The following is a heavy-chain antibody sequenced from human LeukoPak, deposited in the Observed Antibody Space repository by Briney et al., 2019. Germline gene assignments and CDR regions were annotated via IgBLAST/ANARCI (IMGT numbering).Heavy chain of an antibody. CDR2: ITGTIT. CDR1: RVTFSSSV. Sequence: GGSLRLSCAVSRVTFSSSVMSRVRRAPGKGLEWVSIITGTITYYADSVKGRFTVSRDNSKNTLYMQMDSLRAEDTAVYYCAKLRGYYDSSAHYYFDYWGQGTLVTVSS. J-gene: IGHJ4*02. D-gene: IGHD3-22*01. V-gene: IGHV3-23*01. CDR3: AKLRGYYDSSAHYYFDY.